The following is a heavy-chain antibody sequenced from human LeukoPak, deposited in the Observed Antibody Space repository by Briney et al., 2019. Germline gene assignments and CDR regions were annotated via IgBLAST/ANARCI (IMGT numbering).Heavy chain of an antibody. CDR1: GYTFTSYD. V-gene: IGHV1-8*03. D-gene: IGHD6-19*01. CDR3: ARERADSSGWFDLFDY. CDR2: MNPNSGNT. Sequence: ASVKVSCKASGYTFTSYDINWERQATGQGLEWMGWMNPNSGNTGYAQKFQGRVTITTDESTSTAYMELSSLRSEDTAVYYCARERADSSGWFDLFDYWGQGTLVTVSS. J-gene: IGHJ4*02.